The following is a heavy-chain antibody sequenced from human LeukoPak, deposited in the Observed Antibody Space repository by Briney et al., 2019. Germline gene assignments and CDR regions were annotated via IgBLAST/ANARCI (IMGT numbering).Heavy chain of an antibody. D-gene: IGHD2-2*01. Sequence: GGSLRLSCAASGFTFSNAWMNWVRQAPGKGLEWVSSISSSSSYIYYADSVKGRFTISRDNAKNSLYLQMNSLRAEDTAVYYCASPVVVPAAIYHDAFDIWGQGTMVTVSS. J-gene: IGHJ3*02. V-gene: IGHV3-21*01. CDR2: ISSSSSYI. CDR1: GFTFSNAW. CDR3: ASPVVVPAAIYHDAFDI.